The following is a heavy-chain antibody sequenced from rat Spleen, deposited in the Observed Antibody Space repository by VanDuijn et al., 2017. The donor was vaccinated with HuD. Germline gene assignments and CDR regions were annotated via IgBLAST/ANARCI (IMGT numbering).Heavy chain of an antibody. CDR2: ISYDGSST. D-gene: IGHD1-6*01. V-gene: IGHV5-29*01. Sequence: EVQLVESDGGLVQPGRSLKLSCAASGFTFSDYYMAWVRQAPTKGLEWVATISYDGSSTYYRDSVKGRFTISRDNAKSTLYLQMDSLRSEDTATYYCARHGDYGLLPYYVDYWGQGVMVTVSS. CDR3: ARHGDYGLLPYYVDY. J-gene: IGHJ2*01. CDR1: GFTFSDYY.